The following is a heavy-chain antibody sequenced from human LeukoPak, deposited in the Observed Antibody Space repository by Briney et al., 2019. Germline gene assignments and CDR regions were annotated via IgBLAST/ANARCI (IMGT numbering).Heavy chain of an antibody. CDR2: IYPGDSDT. V-gene: IGHV5-51*01. CDR3: ARLSVFRIAAAGFDAFDI. D-gene: IGHD6-13*01. J-gene: IGHJ3*02. CDR1: GYSFTSYW. Sequence: GESLKISCKGSGYSFTSYWIGWVRQMPGKGLEWMGIIYPGDSDTRYSPSFQGQVTISADKSISTAYLQWSSLKASDTAMYYCARLSVFRIAAAGFDAFDIWGQGTMVTVSS.